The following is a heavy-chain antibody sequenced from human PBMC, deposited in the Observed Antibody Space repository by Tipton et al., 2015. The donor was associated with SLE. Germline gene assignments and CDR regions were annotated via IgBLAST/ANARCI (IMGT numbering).Heavy chain of an antibody. J-gene: IGHJ4*02. Sequence: LRLSCNVSGASISSGGYYWSWIRQHPGKGLEWIGYIFFSGSTYYNPSLQSRLHISLDKSKNQFSLKLSSVTAADTAVYYCARGPQDYYETSGYYHLFDYWGQGALVTVSS. CDR1: GASISSGGYY. CDR3: ARGPQDYYETSGYYHLFDY. CDR2: IFFSGST. D-gene: IGHD3-22*01. V-gene: IGHV4-31*02.